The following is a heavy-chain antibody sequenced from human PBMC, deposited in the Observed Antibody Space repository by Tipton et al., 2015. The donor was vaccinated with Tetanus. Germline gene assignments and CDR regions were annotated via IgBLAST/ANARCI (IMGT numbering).Heavy chain of an antibody. V-gene: IGHV4-59*12. CDR3: ARVDPFDGRGYGGAFDI. CDR2: IFHSGST. Sequence: TLSLTCTVSGGSMSNNYWSWIRQPPGKGLEWIAYIFHSGSTNYSPSLKSRVAISMDTSKNQISLKLSSVTAADTAVYYCARVDPFDGRGYGGAFDIWGHGAMVTVSS. D-gene: IGHD3-22*01. J-gene: IGHJ3*02. CDR1: GGSMSNNY.